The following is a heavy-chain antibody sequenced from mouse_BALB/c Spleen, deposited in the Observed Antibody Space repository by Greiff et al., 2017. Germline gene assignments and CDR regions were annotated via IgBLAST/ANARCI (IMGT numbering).Heavy chain of an antibody. J-gene: IGHJ3*01. CDR2: IYPGSGST. D-gene: IGHD2-1*01. CDR3: TRYYGNYEGTWFAY. Sequence: LQQPGSELVRPGASVKLSCKASGYTFTSYWMHWVKQRPGQGLEWIGNIYPGSGSTNYDEKFKSKATLTVDTSSSTAYMQLSSLTSEDSAVYYCTRYYGNYEGTWFAYWGQGTLVTVSA. V-gene: IGHV1S22*01. CDR1: GYTFTSYW.